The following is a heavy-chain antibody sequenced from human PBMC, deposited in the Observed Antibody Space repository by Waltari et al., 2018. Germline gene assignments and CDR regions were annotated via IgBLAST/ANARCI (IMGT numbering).Heavy chain of an antibody. Sequence: QLQLQQSGPGLVNPSESLLLRCAVSGDSVSTNYRWSWVRQPPGKGLEWIGQIHGTGKTNYNPSLESRVTVSMDTSNNQFSLRVTSPTAADTAVYFCARDRGRGLYLDSWGQGTLVTVS. J-gene: IGHJ4*02. D-gene: IGHD1-26*01. CDR1: GDSVSTNYR. V-gene: IGHV4-4*02. CDR3: ARDRGRGLYLDS. CDR2: IHGTGKT.